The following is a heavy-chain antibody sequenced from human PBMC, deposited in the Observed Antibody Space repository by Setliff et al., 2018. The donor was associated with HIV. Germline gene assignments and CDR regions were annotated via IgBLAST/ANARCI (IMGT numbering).Heavy chain of an antibody. V-gene: IGHV4-34*01. J-gene: IGHJ2*01. CDR1: VGSFSGYY. Sequence: SETLSLTCAVYVGSFSGYYWSWIRQPPGKGLEWIGEINHSGSTNYNPSLKSRVTMSVDTSKNQFSLKVSSVTAADTAVYYSARGGSATLLDWYLDLWGRGTPVAVST. D-gene: IGHD2-21*01. CDR2: INHSGST. CDR3: ARGGSATLLDWYLDL.